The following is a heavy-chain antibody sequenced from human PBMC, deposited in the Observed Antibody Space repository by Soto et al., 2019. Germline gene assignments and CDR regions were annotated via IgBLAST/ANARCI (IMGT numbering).Heavy chain of an antibody. CDR1: GFTFSTYA. CDR3: AKDHHTTIPLASDF. CDR2: ISNNGDRT. Sequence: GGSLRLSCAASGFTFSTYAMAWIRQAPGKELEWVSGISNNGDRTYYAASVKGRFTISRDNPKSTLYLKMNSLSPEDTAIYYCAKDHHTTIPLASDFWGHATPVTVSS. D-gene: IGHD2-2*02. J-gene: IGHJ5*01. V-gene: IGHV3-23*01.